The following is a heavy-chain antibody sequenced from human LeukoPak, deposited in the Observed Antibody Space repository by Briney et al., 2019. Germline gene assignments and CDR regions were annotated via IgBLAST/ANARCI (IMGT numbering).Heavy chain of an antibody. CDR3: ARVQVSGLPRWY. CDR2: IYSDDST. CDR1: GFTVSSNY. Sequence: GPSQRLSWATSGFTVSSNYMGWVRQAAGGGLEWVSVIYSDDSTFYADSVKARFTISRDNSKNTVYLQMNSRRAEDTAVYYCARVQVSGLPRWYWGQGTLVTVSS. D-gene: IGHD2-15*01. V-gene: IGHV3-66*01. J-gene: IGHJ4*02.